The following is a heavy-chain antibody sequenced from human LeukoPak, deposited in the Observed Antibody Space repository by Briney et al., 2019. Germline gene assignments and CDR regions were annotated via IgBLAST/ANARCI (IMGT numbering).Heavy chain of an antibody. CDR3: ARDTEIVGATTRYHAFDI. J-gene: IGHJ3*02. Sequence: SVKVSCKASGGTFSSYAISWVRQAPGQGLEWMGWIIPIFGTANYAQKFQGRVTITTDESTSTAYMELSSLRSEDTAVYYCARDTEIVGATTRYHAFDIWGQGTMVTVSS. CDR2: IIPIFGTA. CDR1: GGTFSSYA. D-gene: IGHD1-26*01. V-gene: IGHV1-69*05.